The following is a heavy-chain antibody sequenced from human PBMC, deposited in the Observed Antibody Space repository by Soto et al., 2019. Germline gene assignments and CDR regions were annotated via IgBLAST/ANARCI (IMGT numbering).Heavy chain of an antibody. Sequence: PGGSLRLSCAASGFSFSVHPMNWVRQAPGKGLEWVAFISFDGSKTYYSDSVKGRFTISRDNSKNTVSLQMNNLRPGDAAVYHCANLLNVAAAGTPHYYGVDVWGQGTTVTVSS. V-gene: IGHV3-30*04. CDR1: GFSFSVHP. D-gene: IGHD6-13*01. J-gene: IGHJ6*02. CDR2: ISFDGSKT. CDR3: ANLLNVAAAGTPHYYGVDV.